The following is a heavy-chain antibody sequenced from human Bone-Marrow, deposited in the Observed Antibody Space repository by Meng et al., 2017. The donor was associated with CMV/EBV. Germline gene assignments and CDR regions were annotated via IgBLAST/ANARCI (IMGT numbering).Heavy chain of an antibody. J-gene: IGHJ5*02. CDR3: ALGRRAIGGSYYGLAWFDP. CDR1: GYTFTAYY. CDR2: INPSSGDT. V-gene: IGHV1-2*02. D-gene: IGHD1-26*01. Sequence: ASVKVSCKASGYTFTAYYMHWVRQAPGQGLEWMGWINPSSGDTKYVQKFQGRVTMTRDTSISTAYMELSRLTSDDTAVYYCALGRRAIGGSYYGLAWFDPWGQGTRVTVSS.